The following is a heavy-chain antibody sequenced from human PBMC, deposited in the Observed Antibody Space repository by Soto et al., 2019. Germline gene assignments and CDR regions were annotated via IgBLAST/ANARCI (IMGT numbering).Heavy chain of an antibody. CDR3: ARQIWSDCSSTSCYTVFIEYFDY. CDR2: IYPGDSDT. J-gene: IGHJ4*02. V-gene: IGHV5-51*01. Sequence: GESLKISCKGSGYSFTSYWIGWVRQMPGKGLEWMGIIYPGDSDTSYSPSFQGQVTISAYKSTSTAYLQWCSLTASDTSMYYCARQIWSDCSSTSCYTVFIEYFDYWGQGTLVTVSS. CDR1: GYSFTSYW. D-gene: IGHD2-2*02.